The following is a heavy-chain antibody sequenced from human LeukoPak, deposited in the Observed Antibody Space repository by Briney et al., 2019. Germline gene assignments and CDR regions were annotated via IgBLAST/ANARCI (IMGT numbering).Heavy chain of an antibody. D-gene: IGHD5-18*01. CDR2: ISSDGSNK. Sequence: PGGSLRLSCAASGFTFTGYAMLWVRQAPGKGLEWVAVISSDGSNKYYADSVKGRFTISRDNSKNTLYLQMNSLRAEDTAVYYCAKFGDTASFDYWGQGTLVTVSS. CDR1: GFTFTGYA. V-gene: IGHV3-30*04. CDR3: AKFGDTASFDY. J-gene: IGHJ4*02.